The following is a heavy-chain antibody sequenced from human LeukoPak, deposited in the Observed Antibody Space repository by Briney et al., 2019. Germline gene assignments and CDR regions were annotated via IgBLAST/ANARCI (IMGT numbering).Heavy chain of an antibody. V-gene: IGHV3-23*01. D-gene: IGHD4-23*01. CDR1: GLTFSTYA. CDR2: ISVSGGSS. Sequence: GGSLRLSCAASGLTFSTYAMSWVRQAPGKGLEWVAAISVSGGSSYYAGSVKGWFTLSRDHSTNTLYLQMNSLRAEGTAVYFCAKLYGGKYFDSWGQGTLVTVSS. CDR3: AKLYGGKYFDS. J-gene: IGHJ4*02.